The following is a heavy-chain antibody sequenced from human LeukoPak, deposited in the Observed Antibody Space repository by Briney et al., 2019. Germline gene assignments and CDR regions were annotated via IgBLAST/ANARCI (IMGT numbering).Heavy chain of an antibody. V-gene: IGHV3-64*01. CDR3: ARMTLYGSGTVD. Sequence: GGSLRLSCAASGFTFSSYAMHWVRQAPGKGLEYVSGISSNGGSTYYANSVKGRFTISRDNSKNIVKLQMGSLRVEDTAVYHCARMTLYGSGTVDWGQGILVTVSS. CDR2: ISSNGGST. D-gene: IGHD3-10*01. CDR1: GFTFSSYA. J-gene: IGHJ4*02.